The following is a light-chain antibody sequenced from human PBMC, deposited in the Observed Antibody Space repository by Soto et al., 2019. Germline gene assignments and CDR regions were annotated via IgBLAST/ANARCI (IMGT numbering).Light chain of an antibody. CDR2: DAS. J-gene: IGKJ5*01. CDR3: QEYDGAPPIT. CDR1: QSVRSER. V-gene: IGKV3-20*01. Sequence: EIVLRQAPDTLSLSPGERATLSCRGVQSVRSERLAWYQQKRGQAPTLLISDASSRASGTPERFSGSGSGTDFTLTISRLEPEDFAVYYCQEYDGAPPITFGLGTRLEIK.